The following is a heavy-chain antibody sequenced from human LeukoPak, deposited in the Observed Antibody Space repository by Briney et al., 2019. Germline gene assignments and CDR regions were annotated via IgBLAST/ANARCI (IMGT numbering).Heavy chain of an antibody. CDR3: ARGPALYCTSSSCLDGVD. Sequence: SGGSLRLSCAASGFTFSDYAMSWVRQAPGKGLEWVSSISSGGSYISYADSVKGRFTVSRDNAKDSLFLQLRSLRDEDTAVYYCARGPALYCTSSSCLDGVDWGQGTLVSVSS. J-gene: IGHJ4*02. CDR1: GFTFSDYA. V-gene: IGHV3-21*01. D-gene: IGHD2-2*01. CDR2: ISSGGSYI.